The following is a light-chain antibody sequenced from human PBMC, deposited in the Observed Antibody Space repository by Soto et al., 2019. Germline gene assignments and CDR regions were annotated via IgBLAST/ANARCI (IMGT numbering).Light chain of an antibody. CDR2: EVS. Sequence: QSVLTQPASVSGSPGQSITISCSGASSDIGPYDYVSWYQHHPGRAPQLLIYEVSNRPSGVSYRFSGSKSGNTASLTISGLQAEDEGDYYCTTFAPGRIYVFGSGTKLTVL. J-gene: IGLJ1*01. CDR1: SSDIGPYDY. CDR3: TTFAPGRIYV. V-gene: IGLV2-14*01.